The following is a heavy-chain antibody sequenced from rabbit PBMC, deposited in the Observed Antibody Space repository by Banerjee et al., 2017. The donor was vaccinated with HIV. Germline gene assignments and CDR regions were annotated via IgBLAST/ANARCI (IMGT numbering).Heavy chain of an antibody. CDR2: IYAGSSGST. Sequence: QSLEESGGDLVKPGASLTLTCTASGLDFSSSYWICWVRQAPGKGLEWIACIYAGSSGSTQYANWAKGRFTISKISSTTVTLQMTSLTAADTATYFCARDDAGVVGYDWGLWGPGTLVTVS. CDR3: ARDDAGVVGYDWGL. CDR1: GLDFSSSYW. D-gene: IGHD4-2*01. J-gene: IGHJ4*01. V-gene: IGHV1S40*01.